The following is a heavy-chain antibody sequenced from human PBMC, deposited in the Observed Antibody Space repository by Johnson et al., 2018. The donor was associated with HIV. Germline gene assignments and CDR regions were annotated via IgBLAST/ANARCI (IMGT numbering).Heavy chain of an antibody. CDR3: AREARMRDAFDI. Sequence: VHLVESGGGLVQPGGSLRLSCAASGFTFSSYDMHWVRQATGKGLEWVSAIGTAGDTYYPGSVKGRFTISRENAKNSLYLQMNSLRAGDTAVYYCAREARMRDAFDIWGQGTMVTVSS. CDR1: GFTFSSYD. V-gene: IGHV3-13*01. CDR2: IGTAGDT. J-gene: IGHJ3*02. D-gene: IGHD1-14*01.